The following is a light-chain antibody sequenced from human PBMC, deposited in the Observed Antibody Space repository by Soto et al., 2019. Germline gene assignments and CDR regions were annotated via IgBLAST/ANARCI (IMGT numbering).Light chain of an antibody. Sequence: EIVMTQSPATLSVSPEERATLSCRASQSVSSNLAWYQQKPGQAPRRLIYGASTRATGIPARFSGSGSGTEFTLTISSLQSEDFAVYYCQQYNNWPPPLTFGGGTKVEIK. CDR3: QQYNNWPPPLT. J-gene: IGKJ4*01. CDR2: GAS. CDR1: QSVSSN. V-gene: IGKV3-15*01.